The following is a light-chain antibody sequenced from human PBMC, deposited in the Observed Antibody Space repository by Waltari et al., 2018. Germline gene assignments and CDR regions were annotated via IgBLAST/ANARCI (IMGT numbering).Light chain of an antibody. J-gene: IGKJ2*01. V-gene: IGKV2-30*02. Sequence: VVMTQSPLSLPGTLGQPASISCRSSQSLVHSDGNTYLEWFQQRPGQSPRRLIYKVSNRDSGVPDRFSGSGSGTDFTLKISRVEAEDVGLYYCMQVTHWPHTFGQGTSLEI. CDR2: KVS. CDR3: MQVTHWPHT. CDR1: QSLVHSDGNTY.